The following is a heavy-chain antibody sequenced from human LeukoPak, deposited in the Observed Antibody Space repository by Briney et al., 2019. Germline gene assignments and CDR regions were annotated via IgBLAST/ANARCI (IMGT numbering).Heavy chain of an antibody. CDR3: ARVGYRDYFDY. CDR2: RYNSGNS. D-gene: IGHD5-24*01. J-gene: IGHJ4*02. Sequence: PSETLSLTCTVSGGSISSFYWSWIRQPPGRGLEWIGYRYNSGNSDYNPSLKSRVTISVGTSKNQIYLKLNSVTAADTAVYYCARVGYRDYFDYWGQGTLVTVSS. V-gene: IGHV4-59*01. CDR1: GGSISSFY.